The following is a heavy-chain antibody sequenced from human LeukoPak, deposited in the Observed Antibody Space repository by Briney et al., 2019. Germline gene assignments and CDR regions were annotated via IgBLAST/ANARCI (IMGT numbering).Heavy chain of an antibody. J-gene: IGHJ3*01. CDR3: AREDDDWGPNTLDV. D-gene: IGHD7-27*01. CDR2: IDSGSGNI. V-gene: IGHV3-48*02. Sequence: GGSLRLSCAASGFTFSSHSMNWVRQAPGKGLEWLSYIDSGSGNIYYRDSVKGRFTISRDNAQDSLYLQMDSLRDEDTAVYYCAREDDDWGPNTLDVWGQGTVVAVSS. CDR1: GFTFSSHS.